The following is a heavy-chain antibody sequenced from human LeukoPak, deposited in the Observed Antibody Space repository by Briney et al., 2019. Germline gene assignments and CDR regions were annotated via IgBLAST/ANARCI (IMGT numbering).Heavy chain of an antibody. CDR1: GFTFDDYA. V-gene: IGHV3-9*01. CDR2: ISWNSGSI. CDR3: AKDIATGNRLYYFDY. D-gene: IGHD1-14*01. Sequence: GRSLILSCAASGFTFDDYAMHWVRQAPGKGLEWVSGISWNSGSIGYADSVKGRFTISRDNAKNSLYLQMNSLRAEDTALYYCAKDIATGNRLYYFDYWGQGTLVTVSS. J-gene: IGHJ4*02.